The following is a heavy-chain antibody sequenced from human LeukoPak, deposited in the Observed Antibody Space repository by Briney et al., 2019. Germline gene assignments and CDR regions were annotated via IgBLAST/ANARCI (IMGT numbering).Heavy chain of an antibody. CDR1: GGSISRYY. V-gene: IGHV4-4*07. CDR2: IYSDGTI. J-gene: IGHJ5*02. CDR3: ARDSGTTGEVKFDP. D-gene: IGHD4-17*01. Sequence: MPSETLSLTCTVSGGSISRYYWSWIRQPAGKGLEWIGRIYSDGTITYNPSLQSRLTMSIDTSKNQFSLKLSFVTAADTAVYYCARDSGTTGEVKFDPWGQGTLVTVSS.